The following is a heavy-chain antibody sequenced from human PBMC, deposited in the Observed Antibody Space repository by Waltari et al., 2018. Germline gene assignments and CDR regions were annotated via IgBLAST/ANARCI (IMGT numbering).Heavy chain of an antibody. CDR1: GYSSSSGYY. J-gene: IGHJ5*02. Sequence: QVQLQESGPGLVKPSETLSLTCAVSGYSSSSGYYWGWIRQPPGKGLEWSGSIHHSGGTHRTPTLKSGGTCAVYTSENRFSLKLGAVAAADTAVYYGARQDRVYYGSSRFYPWGQGTLVTVSS. D-gene: IGHD3-10*01. CDR3: ARQDRVYYGSSRFYP. CDR2: IHHSGGT. V-gene: IGHV4-38-2*01.